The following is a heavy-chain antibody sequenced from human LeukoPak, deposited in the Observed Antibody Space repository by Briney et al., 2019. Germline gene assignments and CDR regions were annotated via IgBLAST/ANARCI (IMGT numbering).Heavy chain of an antibody. D-gene: IGHD1-26*01. CDR1: GYSISSGYY. V-gene: IGHV4-38-2*02. Sequence: PSETLSLTCTVSGYSISSGYYWGWIRQPPGKGLEWIGSIYHSGSTYYNPSLKSRVTISVDTSKNQFSLKLSSVTAADTAVYYCARDRVGACLVDYWGQGTLVTVSS. J-gene: IGHJ4*02. CDR2: IYHSGST. CDR3: ARDRVGACLVDY.